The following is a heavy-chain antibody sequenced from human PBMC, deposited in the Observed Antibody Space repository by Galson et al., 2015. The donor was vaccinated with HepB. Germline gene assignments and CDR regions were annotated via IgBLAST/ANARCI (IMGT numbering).Heavy chain of an antibody. CDR3: ARVEAVAGGYFDY. Sequence: SLRLSCAASGFTFSSYSMNWVRQAPGKGLEWVSSISSSSSYIYYADSVKGRFTISRDNAKNSLYLQMNSLRAEDTAVYYCARVEAVAGGYFDYWGQGTLVTVSS. CDR2: ISSSSSYI. J-gene: IGHJ4*02. V-gene: IGHV3-21*01. CDR1: GFTFSSYS. D-gene: IGHD6-19*01.